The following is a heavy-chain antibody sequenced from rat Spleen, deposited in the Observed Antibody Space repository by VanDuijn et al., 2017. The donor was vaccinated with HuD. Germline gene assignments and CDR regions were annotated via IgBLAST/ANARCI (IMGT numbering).Heavy chain of an antibody. CDR3: ATGSLNYFDY. J-gene: IGHJ2*01. CDR2: ISYEGSST. V-gene: IGHV5-22*01. Sequence: EVQLVESDGGLVQPGRSLKLSCAASGFTLSDHYMAWVRQAPTKGLEWVATISYEGSSTYYGDSVKGRFTISRDNAKSTLYLQMNSLRSEDTATYYCATGSLNYFDYWGQGVMVTVSP. CDR1: GFTLSDHY.